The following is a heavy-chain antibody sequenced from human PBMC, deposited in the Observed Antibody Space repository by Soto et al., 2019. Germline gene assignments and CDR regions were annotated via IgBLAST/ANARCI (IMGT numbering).Heavy chain of an antibody. Sequence: SETLSLSCFVSGYSITAGGYYRSWIRHHPGKGLEWIGSFYSSGSIIYNPSLRSRVSISGDTSSNQFSMSLTSVTAADTARYYCARMYSSGSGWFHPWGQGTLVTVS. CDR1: GYSITAGGYY. CDR2: FYSSGSI. D-gene: IGHD6-19*01. J-gene: IGHJ5*02. CDR3: ARMYSSGSGWFHP. V-gene: IGHV4-31*03.